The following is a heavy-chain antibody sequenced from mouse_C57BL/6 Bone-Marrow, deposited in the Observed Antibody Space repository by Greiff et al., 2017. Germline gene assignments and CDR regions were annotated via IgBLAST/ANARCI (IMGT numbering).Heavy chain of an antibody. CDR2: ISSGGSYT. CDR3: ARPGVAYFDY. V-gene: IGHV5-6*02. J-gene: IGHJ2*01. Sequence: DVKLVESGGDLVKPGGSLKLSCAASGFTFSSYGMSWVRQTPDKRLEWVATISSGGSYTYYPDSVKGRFTISRANAKNTLYLQMSSLKAEATAMYYCARPGVAYFDYWGQGTTLTVSS. CDR1: GFTFSSYG.